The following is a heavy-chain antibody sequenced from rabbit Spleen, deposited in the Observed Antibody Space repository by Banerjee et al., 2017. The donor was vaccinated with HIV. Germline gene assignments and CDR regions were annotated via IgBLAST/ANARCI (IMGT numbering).Heavy chain of an antibody. CDR1: GFSLSASDF. CDR3: ARDAAGREDFNL. Sequence: QEQVVESGGGLVQPEGSLTLTCTASGFSLSASDFIYWVRQAPGKGLEWIACVYTGSSGNTYYASWAKGRFAISKTSSTTVTLQMTGLTVADTATYFCARDAAGREDFNLWGPGTLVTVS. J-gene: IGHJ4*01. CDR2: VYTGSSGNT. V-gene: IGHV1S45*01. D-gene: IGHD4-2*01.